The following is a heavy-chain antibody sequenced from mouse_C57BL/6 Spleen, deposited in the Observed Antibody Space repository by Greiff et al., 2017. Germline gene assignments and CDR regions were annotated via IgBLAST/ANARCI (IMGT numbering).Heavy chain of an antibody. CDR2: IDPSDSYT. CDR1: GYTFTSYW. J-gene: IGHJ1*03. CDR3: AGVITTANWYFDV. D-gene: IGHD1-1*01. V-gene: IGHV1-59*01. Sequence: QVQLQQPGAELVRPGTSVKLSCKASGYTFTSYWMHWVKQRPGQGLEWIGVIDPSDSYTNYNQKFKGKATLTVDTSSSTAYMQLSSLTSEDSAVYDCAGVITTANWYFDVWGTGTTVTVSS.